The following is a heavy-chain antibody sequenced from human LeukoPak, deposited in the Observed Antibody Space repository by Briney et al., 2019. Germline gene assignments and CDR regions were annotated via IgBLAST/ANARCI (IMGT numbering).Heavy chain of an antibody. CDR1: GFTFSSYA. D-gene: IGHD6-19*01. V-gene: IGHV3-48*03. CDR2: ISDTGHSM. J-gene: IGHJ4*02. Sequence: PGGSLRLSCAASGFTFSSYAMSWVRQAPGKGLEWVSYISDTGHSMFYAYSVKGRFIISRDNAKNSLSLQMNSLRAEDTAVYYCARIAVALLLRRDDGPDYWGQGTLVTVSS. CDR3: ARIAVALLLRRDDGPDY.